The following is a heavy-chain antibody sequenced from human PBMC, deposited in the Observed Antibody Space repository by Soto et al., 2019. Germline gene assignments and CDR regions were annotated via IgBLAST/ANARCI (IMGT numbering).Heavy chain of an antibody. V-gene: IGHV3-74*01. J-gene: IGHJ4*02. CDR3: ARDGYCSGGSCYSPPFPLDY. CDR1: GFTCSSYW. Sequence: GGSLRLSCAAAGFTCSSYWMHWVRQTPGKGLVWVSRINSDGSSTSYADSVKGRFTISRDNAKNTLYLQMNSLRAEDTAVYYCARDGYCSGGSCYSPPFPLDYWGQGTLVTVSS. D-gene: IGHD2-15*01. CDR2: INSDGSST.